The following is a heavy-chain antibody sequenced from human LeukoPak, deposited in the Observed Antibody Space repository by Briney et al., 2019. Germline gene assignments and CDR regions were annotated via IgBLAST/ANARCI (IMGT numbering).Heavy chain of an antibody. CDR3: ARIIVPQYYFDY. V-gene: IGHV2-5*02. CDR1: GFSLSTSGVG. CDR2: FYWDDDK. D-gene: IGHD2/OR15-2a*01. Sequence: SGPTLVKPTQTLTLTCTFSGFSLSTSGVGVGWIRQPPGKALEWLELFYWDDDKRYSPSLKSRLTITKDTSKNQVVLTMTDMDPVDTATYYRARIIVPQYYFDYWGQGTLVTVSS. J-gene: IGHJ4*02.